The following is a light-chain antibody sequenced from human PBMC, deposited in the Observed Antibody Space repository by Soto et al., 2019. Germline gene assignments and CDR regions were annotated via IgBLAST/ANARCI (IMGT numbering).Light chain of an antibody. J-gene: IGLJ2*01. CDR2: EGS. Sequence: QSVLTQPASVSGSPGQSITISCTGTSSDVGSYNLVSWYQQHPGKALKLMIYEGSKRPSGVSNRFSGSKSGNTASLTISGLQAEDEADYYCFSYSGSSTHVVFGGGTKLTVL. V-gene: IGLV2-23*01. CDR1: SSDVGSYNL. CDR3: FSYSGSSTHVV.